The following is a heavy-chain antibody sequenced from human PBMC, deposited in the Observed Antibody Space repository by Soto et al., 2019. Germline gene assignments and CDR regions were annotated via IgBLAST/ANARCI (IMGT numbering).Heavy chain of an antibody. V-gene: IGHV1-69*02. CDR3: ARGDRGFGGPYYYYMDV. Sequence: ASVKVSCKASGGTFSSYTISWVRQAPGQGLEWMGRIIPILGIANYAQKFQGRVTITADKSTSTAYMELSSLRSEDTAVYYCARGDRGFGGPYYYYMDVWGKGTTVTVSS. D-gene: IGHD3-10*01. CDR1: GGTFSSYT. CDR2: IIPILGIA. J-gene: IGHJ6*03.